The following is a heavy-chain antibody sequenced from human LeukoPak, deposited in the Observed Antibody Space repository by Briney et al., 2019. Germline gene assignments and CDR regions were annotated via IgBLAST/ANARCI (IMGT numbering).Heavy chain of an antibody. CDR1: NYSISDGYY. Sequence: SETLSLTCTVSNYSISDGYYWAWVRQTPGKGLEWIGSVFRSGNTYYNPSLRGRISISVDTARNQFYLKLHCLTVADAAVYYCARQVGATLRYFHLWGQGTLVTVSS. J-gene: IGHJ1*01. CDR2: VFRSGNT. D-gene: IGHD1-26*01. V-gene: IGHV4-38-2*02. CDR3: ARQVGATLRYFHL.